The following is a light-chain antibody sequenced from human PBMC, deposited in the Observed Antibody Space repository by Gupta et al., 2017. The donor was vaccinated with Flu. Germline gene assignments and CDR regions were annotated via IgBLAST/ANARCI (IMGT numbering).Light chain of an antibody. V-gene: IGLV1-51*02. Sequence: KVTSSCSGGSSNIGNNNVSWYQQFPGTAPKLLIYQSRIRPSGIPDRFSGSKSGTSATLDITGLQAGDEADYYCGAWDSSLTQGVFGGGTKMTV. CDR2: QSR. CDR1: SSNIGNNN. J-gene: IGLJ3*02. CDR3: GAWDSSLTQGV.